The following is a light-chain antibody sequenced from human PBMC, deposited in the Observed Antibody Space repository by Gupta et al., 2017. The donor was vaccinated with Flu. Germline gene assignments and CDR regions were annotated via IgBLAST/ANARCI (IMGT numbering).Light chain of an antibody. CDR2: DAS. J-gene: IGKJ4*01. CDR3: QQYDKLPRT. CDR1: QDISNY. Sequence: PSSLSASVGERVTITCKASQDISNYLNWYQQKPGKAPKLLIYDASNLETGVPSRFSGSGSGTELTFTISSLQTEDIATYYCQQYDKLPRTFGGGTKVEIK. V-gene: IGKV1-33*01.